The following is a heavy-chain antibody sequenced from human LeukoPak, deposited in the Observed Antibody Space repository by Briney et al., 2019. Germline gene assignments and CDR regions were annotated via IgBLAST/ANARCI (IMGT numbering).Heavy chain of an antibody. CDR1: GFTFSSYS. J-gene: IGHJ6*03. D-gene: IGHD3-3*01. CDR2: ISSSSSYI. CDR3: ARDDFWSGPNKYYYYMDV. Sequence: GGSLRLSCAASGFTFSSYSMNWVRQAPGKGLEWVSSISSSSSYIYYADSVKGRFTISRDNAKNSLYLQMNSLRAEDTAVYYCARDDFWSGPNKYYYYMDVWGKGTTVTVSS. V-gene: IGHV3-21*01.